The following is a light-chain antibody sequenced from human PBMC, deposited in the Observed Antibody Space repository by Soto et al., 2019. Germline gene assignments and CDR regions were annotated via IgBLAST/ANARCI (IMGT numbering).Light chain of an antibody. Sequence: DIVLTQSPDSLAVSLGERATINCKSSQSVLYSSNNKNYLAWYQHKPGQPPKLLIYWASTRESGVPDRFSGSGSGKAFTLTVSSLQAEDVAVYYCQQYYSNPLTFGQGTKLEIK. J-gene: IGKJ2*01. V-gene: IGKV4-1*01. CDR1: QSVLYSSNNKNY. CDR3: QQYYSNPLT. CDR2: WAS.